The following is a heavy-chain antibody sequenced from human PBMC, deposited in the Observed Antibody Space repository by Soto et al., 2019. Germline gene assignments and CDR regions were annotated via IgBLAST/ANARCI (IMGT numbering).Heavy chain of an antibody. V-gene: IGHV3-23*01. CDR2: ISAGGGTT. CDR1: GFTFDTNG. Sequence: SLRLSCAASGFTFDTNGMTWVRHVPGKWLEWVSAISAGGGTTYYADLVKGRCTISRDNSKNMRDVQKYSLRAEDTAVYYCAKVPRDFEWLLELDYSDYWGQGTQVSVYS. CDR3: AKVPRDFEWLLELDYSDY. J-gene: IGHJ4*02. D-gene: IGHD3-9*01.